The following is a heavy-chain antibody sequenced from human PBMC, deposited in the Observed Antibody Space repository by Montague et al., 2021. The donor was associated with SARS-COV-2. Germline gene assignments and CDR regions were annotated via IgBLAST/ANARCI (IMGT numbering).Heavy chain of an antibody. CDR2: IWYDGSNK. V-gene: IGHV3-33*01. CDR1: GFTFSSYG. D-gene: IGHD3-22*01. J-gene: IGHJ6*02. Sequence: SLRLSCPASGFTFSSYGMHWVRQAPGKGLEWVAVIWYDGSNKYYADSVKGRFTISRDNSKNTLYLQMNSLRAEDTAVYYCARDLFRYDSSGYYYPNYYYYGMDVWGQGTTVTVSS. CDR3: ARDLFRYDSSGYYYPNYYYYGMDV.